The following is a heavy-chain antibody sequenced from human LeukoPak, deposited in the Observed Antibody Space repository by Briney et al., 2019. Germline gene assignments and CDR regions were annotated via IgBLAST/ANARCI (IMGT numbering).Heavy chain of an antibody. Sequence: PSETLSLTCTVSGGSISRSHWNWIRQPPGKGLEWTGYIYHTGSTDYNPSLMSRVTISVDVSKNQFSLKLNSVTAADTAVYYYARVGSYYFDSWGQGTLVTVSS. J-gene: IGHJ4*02. D-gene: IGHD2-15*01. CDR2: IYHTGST. V-gene: IGHV4-59*12. CDR1: GGSISRSH. CDR3: ARVGSYYFDS.